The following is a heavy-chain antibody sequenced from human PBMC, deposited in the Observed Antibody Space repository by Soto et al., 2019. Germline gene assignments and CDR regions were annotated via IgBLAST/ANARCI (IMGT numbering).Heavy chain of an antibody. CDR3: ARDSVYYYDSSGQRHVNWFDP. CDR1: GGSISSSNW. V-gene: IGHV4-4*02. D-gene: IGHD3-22*01. CDR2: IYHSGST. Sequence: PSETLSLTCAVSGGSISSSNWWRWVRQPPGKGLEWSGEIYHSGSTNYNPSLKSRVTISVEKSKNHFSLKLSSVTAADTAVYYCARDSVYYYDSSGQRHVNWFDPWGQGTLVTVSS. J-gene: IGHJ5*02.